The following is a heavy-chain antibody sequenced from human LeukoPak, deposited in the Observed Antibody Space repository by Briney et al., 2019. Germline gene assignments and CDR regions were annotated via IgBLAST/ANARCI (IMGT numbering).Heavy chain of an antibody. CDR2: INHSGST. CDR3: ARASQLVELQCFFDY. Sequence: SETLSLTCAVYGGSFSYYYWSWIRQPPGKGLEWIGEINHSGSTNYNPSLKSRVTISVDTSKNQFSLKLSSVTAADTAVYYCARASQLVELQCFFDYWGQGTLVTVSS. CDR1: GGSFSYYY. D-gene: IGHD1-7*01. V-gene: IGHV4-34*01. J-gene: IGHJ4*02.